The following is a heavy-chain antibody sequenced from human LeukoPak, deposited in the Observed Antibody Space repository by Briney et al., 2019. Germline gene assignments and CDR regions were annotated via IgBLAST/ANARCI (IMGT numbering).Heavy chain of an antibody. CDR2: INHSGST. V-gene: IGHV4-34*01. J-gene: IGHJ4*02. CDR1: GGSFSGYY. Sequence: PSETLSLTCAAYGGSFSGYYWSWIRQPPGKGLEWIGEINHSGSTNYNPSLKSRVTISVDTSKNQFSLKLSSVTAADTAVYYCARGRRITMIVVVITTWMGYFDYWGQGTLVTVSS. CDR3: ARGRRITMIVVVITTWMGYFDY. D-gene: IGHD3-22*01.